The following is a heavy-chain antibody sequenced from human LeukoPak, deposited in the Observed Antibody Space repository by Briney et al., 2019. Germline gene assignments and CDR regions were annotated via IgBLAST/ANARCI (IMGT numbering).Heavy chain of an antibody. V-gene: IGHV3-15*01. CDR2: IKSKTDGGTT. D-gene: IGHD5-12*01. CDR3: TTVPSIRSGYESPSLGY. J-gene: IGHJ4*02. Sequence: GGSLRLSCAASGFSFDNAWMNWARQAPGKGLEWVGRIKSKTDGGTTDYAAPVKGRFTISRDDSKNTLYLQMNSLKTEDTAVYYCTTVPSIRSGYESPSLGYWGQGTLVTVSS. CDR1: GFSFDNAW.